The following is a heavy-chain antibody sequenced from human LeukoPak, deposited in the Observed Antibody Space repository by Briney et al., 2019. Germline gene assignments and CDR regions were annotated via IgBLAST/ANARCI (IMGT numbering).Heavy chain of an antibody. Sequence: PSETLSLTCTVSGASISSYYWSWIRQPPGKGLEWIGYIYYSGTTNYNPSLKSRVTISVDTSKNQFSLKLTSVTAADTAVYYCARDVFWRGSDYWGQGTLVTVSS. D-gene: IGHD3-3*01. V-gene: IGHV4-59*01. CDR1: GASISSYY. CDR3: ARDVFWRGSDY. CDR2: IYYSGTT. J-gene: IGHJ4*02.